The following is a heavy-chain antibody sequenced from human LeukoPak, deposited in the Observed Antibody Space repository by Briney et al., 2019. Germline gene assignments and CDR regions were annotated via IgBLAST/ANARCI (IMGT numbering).Heavy chain of an antibody. CDR3: ARLPRWDYGGYYYYYMDA. J-gene: IGHJ6*03. CDR2: INHSGST. D-gene: IGHD4-23*01. V-gene: IGHV4-34*01. CDR1: GGSFSGYY. Sequence: SETLSFTCAVYGGSFSGYYWSWIRQPPGKGLEWIGEINHSGSTNYNPSLKSRVTISVDTSKNQFSLKLSSVTAADTAVYYCARLPRWDYGGYYYYYMDAWGKGTTVTISS.